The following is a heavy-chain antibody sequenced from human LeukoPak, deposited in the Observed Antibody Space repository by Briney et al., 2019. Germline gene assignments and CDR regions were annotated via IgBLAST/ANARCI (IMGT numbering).Heavy chain of an antibody. J-gene: IGHJ5*02. CDR1: GFTFSSYG. D-gene: IGHD6-6*01. V-gene: IGHV3-30*18. CDR3: AKAIAARVEVNWFDP. Sequence: GRSLRLSCAASGFTFSSYGMHWVRQAPGKGLEWVAVISYDGSNKYYADSVKGRFTISRDNSKNTLYLQMNSLRAEDTAVYYCAKAIAARVEVNWFDPWGQGTLVTVSS. CDR2: ISYDGSNK.